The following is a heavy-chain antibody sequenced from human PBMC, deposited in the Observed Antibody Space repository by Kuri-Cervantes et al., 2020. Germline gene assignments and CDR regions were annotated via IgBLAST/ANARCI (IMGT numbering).Heavy chain of an antibody. V-gene: IGHV1-8*01. CDR3: ARDLYYYGSGPLGV. J-gene: IGHJ6*04. D-gene: IGHD3-10*01. Sequence: ASVKVSCKASGYTFTSYDINWVRQATGQGLEWMGWMNPNSGNTGYAQKFQGRVTMTRNTSISTAYMELSSLRSEDTAVYYCARDLYYYGSGPLGVWGKGTTVTVSS. CDR2: MNPNSGNT. CDR1: GYTFTSYD.